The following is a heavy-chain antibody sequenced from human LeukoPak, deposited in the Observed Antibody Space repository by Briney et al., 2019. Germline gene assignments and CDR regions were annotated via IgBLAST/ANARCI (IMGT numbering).Heavy chain of an antibody. J-gene: IGHJ6*02. CDR2: ISYDGSNK. CDR3: ARALLQSYYYGMDV. Sequence: GRSLRLSCAASGFTFSSYAMHWVRQAPGKGLEWVAVISYDGSNKYYADSVKGRFTISRDNSKNTLYLQMNSLRAEDTAVCYCARALLQSYYYGMDVWGQGTTVTVSS. D-gene: IGHD4-4*01. CDR1: GFTFSSYA. V-gene: IGHV3-30-3*01.